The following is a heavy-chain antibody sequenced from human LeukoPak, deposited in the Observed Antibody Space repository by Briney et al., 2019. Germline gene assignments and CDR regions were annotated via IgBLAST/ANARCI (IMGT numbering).Heavy chain of an antibody. J-gene: IGHJ3*02. Sequence: SVKVSCKASGGTFSSYAISWVRQAPGQGLEWMGGIIPIFGTANYAQKFQGRVTITTDESTSTAYMELSSLRSEDTAAYYCARRPYYYDSSGYPLGAFDIWAQGTMVTVSS. D-gene: IGHD3-22*01. CDR3: ARRPYYYDSSGYPLGAFDI. CDR1: GGTFSSYA. V-gene: IGHV1-69*05. CDR2: IIPIFGTA.